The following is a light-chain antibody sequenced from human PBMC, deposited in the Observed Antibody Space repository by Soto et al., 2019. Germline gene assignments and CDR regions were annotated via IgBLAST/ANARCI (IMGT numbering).Light chain of an antibody. Sequence: EIVLTQSPGTLSLSPGERATLSCRASQSIGSSFLAWYQQRPGRAPRLLIFGASYRATGIPDRFSGSGSGTDFTLTISRPEPEDFAVYYCQHYGNSPPEYTFGPGTNVD. CDR1: QSIGSSF. CDR3: QHYGNSPPEYT. CDR2: GAS. J-gene: IGKJ3*01. V-gene: IGKV3-20*01.